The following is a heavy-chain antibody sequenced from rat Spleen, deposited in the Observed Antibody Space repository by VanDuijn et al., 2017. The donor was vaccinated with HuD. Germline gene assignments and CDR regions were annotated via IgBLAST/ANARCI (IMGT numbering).Heavy chain of an antibody. V-gene: IGHV2S63*01. J-gene: IGHJ2*01. CDR1: GFSLTDYS. CDR2: MWSGGGT. D-gene: IGHD1-1*01. Sequence: EVQLKESGPGLVQPSQTLSLTCTVSGFSLTDYSVHWVRQPPGKSLEWMGVMWSGGGTAYNSALKYRLSISRDTSKSQVFLKMNSLQAEDTAIYHCTRDRLQWFDYWGQGVMVTVSS. CDR3: TRDRLQWFDY.